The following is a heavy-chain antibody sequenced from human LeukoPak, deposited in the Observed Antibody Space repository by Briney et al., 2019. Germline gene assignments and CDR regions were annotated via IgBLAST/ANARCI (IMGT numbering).Heavy chain of an antibody. CDR3: ASISTMVRTYYYYGMDV. CDR2: IIPILGIA. J-gene: IGHJ6*02. D-gene: IGHD3-10*01. Sequence: SVKVSCKASGGTFSSYAISWVRQAPGQGLEWMGRIIPILGIASYAQKFQGRVTITADKSTSTAYMELSSLRSEDTAVYYCASISTMVRTYYYYGMDVWGQGTTVTVSS. V-gene: IGHV1-69*04. CDR1: GGTFSSYA.